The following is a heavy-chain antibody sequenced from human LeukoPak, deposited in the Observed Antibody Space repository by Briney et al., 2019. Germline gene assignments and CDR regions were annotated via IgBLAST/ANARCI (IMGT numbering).Heavy chain of an antibody. Sequence: GGSLRLSCAASGFTFSSYSMNWVRQAPGKGLEWVSSISSSSSYIYYADSVKGRFTISRDNAKNSLYLQMNSLRAQDTAVYYCARVYSTIFGVVRNWFYPWGQGTLVTVSS. CDR2: ISSSSSYI. J-gene: IGHJ5*02. V-gene: IGHV3-21*01. CDR1: GFTFSSYS. D-gene: IGHD3-3*01. CDR3: ARVYSTIFGVVRNWFYP.